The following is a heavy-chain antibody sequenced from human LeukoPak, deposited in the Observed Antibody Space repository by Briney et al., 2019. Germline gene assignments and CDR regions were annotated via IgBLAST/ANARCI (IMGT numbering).Heavy chain of an antibody. CDR2: IYYSGST. V-gene: IGHV4-39*01. CDR1: GGSISSSSDY. J-gene: IGHJ6*02. D-gene: IGHD3-10*01. CDR3: ARRGYYGSGSYYSGGMDV. Sequence: SETLSLTCTVSGGSISSSSDYWGWIRQPPGKGLEWIGSIYYSGSTYYNPSLKSRVTISVDTSKNQFSLKLSSVTAADTAVYYCARRGYYGSGSYYSGGMDVWGQATTVTVSS.